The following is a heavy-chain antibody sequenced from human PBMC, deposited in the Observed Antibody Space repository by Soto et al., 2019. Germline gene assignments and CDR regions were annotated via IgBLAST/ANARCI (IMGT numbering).Heavy chain of an antibody. CDR1: GGSISSYY. J-gene: IGHJ6*02. Sequence: SGTLSLTCTVSGGSISSYYWSWIRQPPGKGLEWIGYIYYSGSTNYNPSLKSRVTISVDTSKNQFSLKLSSVTAADTAVYYCARDYRYYGSGSYYKEDYYYGMDVWGQGTTVTVSS. CDR2: IYYSGST. CDR3: ARDYRYYGSGSYYKEDYYYGMDV. D-gene: IGHD3-10*01. V-gene: IGHV4-59*01.